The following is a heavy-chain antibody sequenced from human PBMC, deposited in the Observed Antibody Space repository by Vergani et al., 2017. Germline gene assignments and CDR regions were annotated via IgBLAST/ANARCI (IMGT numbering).Heavy chain of an antibody. CDR1: GASFTSYH. CDR3: ARVNTETNGHLYYYYYMDV. D-gene: IGHD4-11*01. V-gene: IGHV4-34*01. J-gene: IGHJ6*03. CDR2: IDHTGRP. Sequence: QVQLQQWGGGLLKPSETLSLTCVVNGASFTSYHWTWIRQSPGEGLEWVGDIDHTGRPDYNPSLKSRLTMSVDKSRNQFPLTLNSVTATDTAIYFCARVNTETNGHLYYYYYMDVWGQGTAVTVS.